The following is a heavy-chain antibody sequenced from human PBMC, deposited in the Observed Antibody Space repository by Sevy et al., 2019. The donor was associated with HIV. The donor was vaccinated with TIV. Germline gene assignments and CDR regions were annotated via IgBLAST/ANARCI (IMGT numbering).Heavy chain of an antibody. CDR2: IYPSDSDT. J-gene: IGHJ3*02. Sequence: GESLKISCQASGYSFTKFWIGWVRQMPGKGLEWMGIIYPSDSDTTYSPSFQGQVTISADKSINTTYLQWSSLKASDTAMYYCARPGGYIWNTYRDDAFDIWGQGTMVTVSS. D-gene: IGHD3-16*01. V-gene: IGHV5-51*01. CDR3: ARPGGYIWNTYRDDAFDI. CDR1: GYSFTKFW.